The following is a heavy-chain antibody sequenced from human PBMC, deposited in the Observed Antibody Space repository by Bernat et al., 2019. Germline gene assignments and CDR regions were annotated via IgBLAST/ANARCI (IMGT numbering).Heavy chain of an antibody. D-gene: IGHD6-6*01. CDR3: AKSGSSRPLYYMDV. Sequence: VQLVESGGGVVQPGRSLRLSCAASGFTFSSYAMSWVRQAPGKGLEWVSAISGSGGSTYYADSVKGRFTISRDNSKNTLYLQMNSLRAEDTAVYYCAKSGSSRPLYYMDVWGKGTTVTVSS. J-gene: IGHJ6*03. CDR1: GFTFSSYA. V-gene: IGHV3-23*04. CDR2: ISGSGGST.